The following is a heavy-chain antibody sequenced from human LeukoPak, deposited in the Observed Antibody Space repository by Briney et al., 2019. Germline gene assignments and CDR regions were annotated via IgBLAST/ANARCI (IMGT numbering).Heavy chain of an antibody. CDR3: AKDPEGYCSSTSCPTPAWFDP. CDR2: ISGSGGST. J-gene: IGHJ5*02. V-gene: IGHV3-23*01. CDR1: GFTFSSYA. D-gene: IGHD2-2*01. Sequence: PGGSLRLSCAASGFTFSSYAMIWVRQAPGEGVEWVSAISGSGGSTYYADSVKGRFTISRHNSKNTLYLQMNSLRAEDTAVYYCAKDPEGYCSSTSCPTPAWFDPWGQGTLVTVSS.